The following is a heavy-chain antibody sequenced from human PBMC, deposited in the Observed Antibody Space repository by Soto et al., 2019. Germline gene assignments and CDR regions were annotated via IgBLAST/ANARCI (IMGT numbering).Heavy chain of an antibody. J-gene: IGHJ5*02. V-gene: IGHV2-5*02. CDR3: ARQYIVVVTAIPSFEFDP. CDR2: IYWDDDK. Sequence: GSGPTLVNPTQTLTLTCTFSGFSLSASGAGVGWIRQPPGKALEWLALIYWDDDKCYSPSLKSRLTITKDTSKNQVVLTMTNMDPVDTATYYCARQYIVVVTAIPSFEFDPWGQGTLVTVSS. CDR1: GFSLSASGAG. D-gene: IGHD2-21*02.